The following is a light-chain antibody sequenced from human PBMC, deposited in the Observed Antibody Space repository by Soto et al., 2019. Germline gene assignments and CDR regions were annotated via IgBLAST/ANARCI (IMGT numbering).Light chain of an antibody. CDR3: QQYGSSPPIT. Sequence: EVVLTQSPGSLSLSPGEGATLSCRASQSVSSKLAWYQQKPGQAPRPLIYGASSRATGIPDRFSGSGSGTDFTLTISRLEPEDFAVYYCQQYGSSPPITFGQGTRLEIK. CDR1: QSVSSK. CDR2: GAS. J-gene: IGKJ5*01. V-gene: IGKV3-20*01.